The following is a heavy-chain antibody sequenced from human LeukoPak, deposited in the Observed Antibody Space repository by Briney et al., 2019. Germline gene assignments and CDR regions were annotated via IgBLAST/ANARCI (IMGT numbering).Heavy chain of an antibody. CDR3: ARVYSSGWYDLYFDY. D-gene: IGHD6-19*01. V-gene: IGHV4-34*01. Sequence: PSETLSLTCAVYGGSFSGYYWSWIRQPPGKGLEWIGEINHSGSTNYNPSLKSRVTISVDTSKSQFSLKLSSVTAADTAVYYCARVYSSGWYDLYFDYWGQGTLVTVSS. J-gene: IGHJ4*02. CDR1: GGSFSGYY. CDR2: INHSGST.